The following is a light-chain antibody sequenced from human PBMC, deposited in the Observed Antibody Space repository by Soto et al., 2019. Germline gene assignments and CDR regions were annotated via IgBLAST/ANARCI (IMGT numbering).Light chain of an antibody. CDR3: QQYNSYSTWT. J-gene: IGKJ1*01. CDR1: QSISTY. CDR2: DAS. V-gene: IGKV1-5*01. Sequence: DIQLTQSPSSLSASVGDRITITCRASQSISTYLNWYQQKPGKAPKLLIYDASSLESGVPSRFSGSGSGTEFTLTISSLQPDDFATYYCQQYNSYSTWTFGQGTKV.